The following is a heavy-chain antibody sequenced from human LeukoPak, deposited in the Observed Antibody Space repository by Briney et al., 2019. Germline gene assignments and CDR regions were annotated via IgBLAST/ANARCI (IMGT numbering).Heavy chain of an antibody. V-gene: IGHV3-30*03. Sequence: GGSLRLSCAVSGFSLSLYAIHWVRQAPGKGLEWVALISHDGSDIRYADSVKGRFTISRDNSNNTLYLQMNSLRAEDTAVYYCARVGYCSGGSCYPDYYYFYGMDVWGQGTTVTVSS. CDR3: ARVGYCSGGSCYPDYYYFYGMDV. CDR2: ISHDGSDI. J-gene: IGHJ6*02. CDR1: GFSLSLYA. D-gene: IGHD2-15*01.